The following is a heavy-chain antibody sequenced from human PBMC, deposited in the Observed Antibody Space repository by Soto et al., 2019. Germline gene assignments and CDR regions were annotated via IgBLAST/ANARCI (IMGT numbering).Heavy chain of an antibody. Sequence: GGSLRLSCAASGFTFSSYEMNWVRQAPGKGLEWVSYISSSGSTIYYADSVKGRFTISRDNAKNSLYLQMNSLRAEDTAVYYCARVRVAAAGHFQHWGQGTLVTVSS. V-gene: IGHV3-48*03. J-gene: IGHJ1*01. D-gene: IGHD6-13*01. CDR3: ARVRVAAAGHFQH. CDR1: GFTFSSYE. CDR2: ISSSGSTI.